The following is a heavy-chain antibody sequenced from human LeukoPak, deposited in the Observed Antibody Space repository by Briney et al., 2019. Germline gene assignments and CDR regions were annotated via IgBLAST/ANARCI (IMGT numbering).Heavy chain of an antibody. J-gene: IGHJ4*02. V-gene: IGHV3-33*01. CDR1: GFTFSIYG. CDR3: ARASGPFDY. Sequence: GGSLRLSCAASGFTFSIYGMHWVRQAPGKGLEWVAVIWNDGSNKYYADSVKGRFTISRDNSQNTPYLQMNSLRAEDSAVYSCARASGPFDYWGQGTLVTVSS. CDR2: IWNDGSNK. D-gene: IGHD3-10*01.